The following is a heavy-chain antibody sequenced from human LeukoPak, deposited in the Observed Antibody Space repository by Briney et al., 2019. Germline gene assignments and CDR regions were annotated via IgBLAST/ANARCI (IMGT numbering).Heavy chain of an antibody. D-gene: IGHD5-24*01. J-gene: IGHJ4*02. V-gene: IGHV4-39*01. CDR3: ARHGRDGYNYGPVVYY. CDR2: MYYRVST. Sequence: SETLSLTCPVSGGSISSSSYYWGWLRQSPGKGPEWIGSMYYRVSTYYNPSLKSRVTLSVDTPKNQFSLKLSSVTAADTAVYYCARHGRDGYNYGPVVYYWGQGTLVTVSS. CDR1: GGSISSSSYY.